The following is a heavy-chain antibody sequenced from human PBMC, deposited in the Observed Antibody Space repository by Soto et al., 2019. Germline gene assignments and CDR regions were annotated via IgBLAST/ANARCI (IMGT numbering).Heavy chain of an antibody. Sequence: QVQLVQSGAEVKKPGSSVKVSCKASGGTFSSYTISWVRQAPGQGLEWMGRIIPILGIANYAQKFQGRVTITADKSTSTAYMELSSLRSEETAVYYCAREKPTKYSSSSGHYYYYMDVWGKGTTVTVSS. CDR3: AREKPTKYSSSSGHYYYYMDV. V-gene: IGHV1-69*08. CDR1: GGTFSSYT. J-gene: IGHJ6*03. D-gene: IGHD6-6*01. CDR2: IIPILGIA.